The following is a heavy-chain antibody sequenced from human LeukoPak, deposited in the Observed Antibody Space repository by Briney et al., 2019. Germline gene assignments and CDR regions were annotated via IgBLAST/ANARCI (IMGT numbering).Heavy chain of an antibody. CDR2: INPSGGST. V-gene: IGHV1-46*01. D-gene: IGHD1-26*01. CDR3: ASRIVGATTGYFQH. CDR1: GGTFSSYT. Sequence: GASVKVSCKASGGTFSSYTISWVRQAPGQGLEWMGIINPSGGSTSYAQKFQGRVTMTRDTSTSTVYMELSSLRSEDTAVYYCASRIVGATTGYFQHWGQGTLVTVSS. J-gene: IGHJ1*01.